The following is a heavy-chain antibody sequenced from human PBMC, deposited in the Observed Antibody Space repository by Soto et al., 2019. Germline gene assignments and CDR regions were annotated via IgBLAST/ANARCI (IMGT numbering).Heavy chain of an antibody. J-gene: IGHJ6*02. V-gene: IGHV4-30-4*01. D-gene: IGHD4-17*01. CDR2: INYSGST. CDR3: ARAHYGDYGYGMDV. Sequence: SETLSLTCSVSSGSISSSDYYWSLIRQPPGKGLEWIGYINYSGSTYYKPSLKSRLTMSVDTSKNQFSLKLSSVTAADTAVYYCARAHYGDYGYGMDVWGQGTTVTVSS. CDR1: SGSISSSDYY.